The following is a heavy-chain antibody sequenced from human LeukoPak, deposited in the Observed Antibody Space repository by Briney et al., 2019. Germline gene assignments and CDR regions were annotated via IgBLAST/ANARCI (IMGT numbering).Heavy chain of an antibody. D-gene: IGHD3-3*01. J-gene: IGHJ4*02. V-gene: IGHV3-30-3*01. CDR1: GFTFSSYA. Sequence: GRSLRLSCAASGFTFSSYAMHWVRQAPGKGLEWVAVISYDGSNNYYADSVKGRFTISRDNSKNTLYLQMNSLRAEDTAVYYCARDYEGYFDYWGQGTLVTVSS. CDR3: ARDYEGYFDY. CDR2: ISYDGSNN.